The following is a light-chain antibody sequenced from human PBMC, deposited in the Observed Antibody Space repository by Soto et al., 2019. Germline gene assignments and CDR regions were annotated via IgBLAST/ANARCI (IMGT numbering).Light chain of an antibody. J-gene: IGKJ4*01. CDR3: QQYGTSALT. CDR2: GTS. CDR1: QNVSSSY. Sequence: IVLTQSPGTLSLSPGERATLYCRASQNVSSSYLVWYQQRPGQPPRLLIYGTSTRAAGISDRFSGSGSGTDFTLTIYRLEPGDSAVYYCQQYGTSALTFGGGTKV. V-gene: IGKV3-20*01.